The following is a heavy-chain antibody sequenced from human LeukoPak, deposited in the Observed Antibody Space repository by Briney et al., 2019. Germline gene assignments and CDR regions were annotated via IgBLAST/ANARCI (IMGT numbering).Heavy chain of an antibody. CDR2: ISYDGSNK. CDR3: AKDVRITIFGGAFDI. CDR1: GFTFSGYA. Sequence: GGSLRLSCAASGFTFSGYAMHWVRQAPGKGLEGVAVISYDGSNKYYADSVKGRFTISRDDSKNTLYLQMNSLRAEDTAVYYCAKDVRITIFGGAFDIWGQGAMVTVSS. D-gene: IGHD3-3*01. V-gene: IGHV3-30-3*01. J-gene: IGHJ3*02.